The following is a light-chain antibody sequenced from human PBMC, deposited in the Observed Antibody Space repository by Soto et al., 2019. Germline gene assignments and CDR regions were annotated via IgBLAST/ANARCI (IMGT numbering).Light chain of an antibody. CDR2: DAS. CDR3: QQRGGSPPTWT. Sequence: EIVLTQSPGTLSLSPGERATLSCRASQRISSNSLAWYQQKPGQAPRLLIYDASNRATGIPDRFSGSGSGTDFTLNISRLEPEDFAVYYCQQRGGSPPTWTFGQGTKVEIK. J-gene: IGKJ1*01. CDR1: QRISSNS. V-gene: IGKV3-20*01.